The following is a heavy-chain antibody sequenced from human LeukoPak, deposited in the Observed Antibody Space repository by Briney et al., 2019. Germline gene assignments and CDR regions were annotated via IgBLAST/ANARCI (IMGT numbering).Heavy chain of an antibody. Sequence: PSETLSLTCTVSGGSISSYYWSWIRQPPGKGLEWIGSIYYSGSTYYNPSLKSRVTISVDTSKNQFSLKLSSVTAADTAVYYCARRETTMDYWGQGTLVTVSS. V-gene: IGHV4-39*01. CDR1: GGSISSYY. CDR2: IYYSGST. D-gene: IGHD4-17*01. CDR3: ARRETTMDY. J-gene: IGHJ4*02.